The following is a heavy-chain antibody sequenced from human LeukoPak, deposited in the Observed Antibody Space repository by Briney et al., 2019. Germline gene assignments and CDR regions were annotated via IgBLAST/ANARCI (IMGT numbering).Heavy chain of an antibody. CDR1: GFTFSSYA. D-gene: IGHD3-10*01. CDR2: INHSGST. V-gene: IGHV4-34*01. Sequence: KPGGSLRLSCAASGFTFSSYAMSWIRQPPGKGLEWIGEINHSGSTNYNPSLKSRVTISVDTSKNQFSLKLSSVTAADTAVYYCARGSNYYYGSGSYLGYWGQGTLVTVSS. CDR3: ARGSNYYYGSGSYLGY. J-gene: IGHJ4*02.